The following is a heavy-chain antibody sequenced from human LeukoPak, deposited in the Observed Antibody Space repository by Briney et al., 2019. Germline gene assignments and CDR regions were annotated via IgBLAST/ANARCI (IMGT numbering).Heavy chain of an antibody. CDR1: GGTFSSYA. CDR3: ARGFVSGSHTHYYYYGMDV. Sequence: PWASVKVSCKASGGTFSSYAISWVRQAPGQGLEWMGGIIPIFGTANYAQKFQGRVMITADESTSTAYMELSSLRSEDTAVYYCARGFVSGSHTHYYYYGMDVWGQGTTVTVSS. CDR2: IIPIFGTA. J-gene: IGHJ6*02. D-gene: IGHD1-26*01. V-gene: IGHV1-69*13.